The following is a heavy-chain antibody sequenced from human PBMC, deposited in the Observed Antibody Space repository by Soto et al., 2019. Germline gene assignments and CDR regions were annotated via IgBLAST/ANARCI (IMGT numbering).Heavy chain of an antibody. CDR3: TTSSRGRIVAGY. D-gene: IGHD5-12*01. CDR2: ISSSSSYI. V-gene: IGHV3-21*03. CDR1: GFTFSSYS. Sequence: PGGSLRLSCAASGFTFSSYSMNWVRQAPGKGLEWVSSISSSSSYIYYADSVKGRFTISRDDSKNTLYLQMNSLKTEDTAVYYCTTSSRGRIVAGYWGQGTLVTVSS. J-gene: IGHJ4*02.